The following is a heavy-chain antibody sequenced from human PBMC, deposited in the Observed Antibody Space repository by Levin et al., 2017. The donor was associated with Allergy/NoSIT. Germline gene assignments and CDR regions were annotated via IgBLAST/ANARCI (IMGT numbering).Heavy chain of an antibody. D-gene: IGHD5-24*01. CDR1: GFSFSSYT. J-gene: IGHJ4*02. CDR3: ARDITDGYNQGDY. V-gene: IGHV3-21*01. Sequence: PGGSLRLSCAASGFSFSSYTMNWVRQAPGKGLEWVSSIGRNSRYIYYADSVRGRFTISRDNAKNSLYLQMNSLRTEDTAVYYCARDITDGYNQGDYWGQGNLVTVSS. CDR2: IGRNSRYI.